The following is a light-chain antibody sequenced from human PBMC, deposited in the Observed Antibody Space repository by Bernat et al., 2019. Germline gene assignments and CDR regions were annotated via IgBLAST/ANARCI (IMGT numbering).Light chain of an antibody. CDR1: QGISRT. CDR2: DAS. J-gene: IGKJ4*01. CDR3: QQFNNYPLT. V-gene: IGKV1-13*01. Sequence: AIQLTQSPSSLSTSVGDRVTITCRASQGISRTLACYQQKPGKAPKLLIYDASTLEGGVPSRFSCSGSGTDFTLTISSLQPEDFATYYCQQFNNYPLTFGGGTKVEIK.